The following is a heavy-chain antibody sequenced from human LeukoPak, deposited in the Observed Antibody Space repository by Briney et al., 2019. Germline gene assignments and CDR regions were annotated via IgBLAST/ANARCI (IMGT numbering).Heavy chain of an antibody. D-gene: IGHD2-2*01. CDR2: INPNSGGT. J-gene: IGHJ6*03. Sequence: ASVKVSCKASGYTFTGYYMHWVRQAPGQGLEWMGWINPNSGGTNYAQKFQGRVTMTRDTSISTAYMELSRLRSDDTAVYYCARHVYCRSISCSYYYYYMDVWGKGTTVTVSS. CDR3: ARHVYCRSISCSYYYYYMDV. V-gene: IGHV1-2*02. CDR1: GYTFTGYY.